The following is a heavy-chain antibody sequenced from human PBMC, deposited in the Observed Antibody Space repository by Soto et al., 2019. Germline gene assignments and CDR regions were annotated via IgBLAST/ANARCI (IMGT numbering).Heavy chain of an antibody. D-gene: IGHD3-22*01. J-gene: IGHJ4*02. CDR2: ISGSGGST. V-gene: IGHV3-23*01. CDR3: AKVGYYYDSSGYQHFDY. CDR1: GVTFSSYA. Sequence: PGGFLRLSCAASGVTFSSYAMSWVRQAPGKGLEWVSAISGSGGSTYYADSVKGRFTISRDNSKNTLYLQMNSLRAEDTAVYYCAKVGYYYDSSGYQHFDYWGQGTLVTVSS.